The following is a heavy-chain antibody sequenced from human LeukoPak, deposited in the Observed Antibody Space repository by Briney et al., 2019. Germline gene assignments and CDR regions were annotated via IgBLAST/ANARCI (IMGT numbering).Heavy chain of an antibody. V-gene: IGHV3-23*01. D-gene: IGHD1-26*01. CDR2: ISGSGGST. Sequence: GGSLRLSCAASGFTFSSYAMSWVRQAPGKGLEWVSAISGSGGSTYYADSVKGRFTISRDNSKNTLYLQMNSLRAEDTAVYYCATHGGKSGSYFTQPNNYWGQGTLVTVSS. J-gene: IGHJ4*02. CDR1: GFTFSSYA. CDR3: ATHGGKSGSYFTQPNNY.